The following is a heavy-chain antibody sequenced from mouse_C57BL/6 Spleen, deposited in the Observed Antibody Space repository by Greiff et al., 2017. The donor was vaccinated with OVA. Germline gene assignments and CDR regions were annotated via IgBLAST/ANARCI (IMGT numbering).Heavy chain of an antibody. CDR1: GIDFSRYW. J-gene: IGHJ4*01. V-gene: IGHV4-1*01. D-gene: IGHD2-2*01. Sequence: EVQLVESGGGLVQPGGSLKLSCAASGIDFSRYWMSWVRRAPGKGLEWIGEINPDSSTINYAPSLKDKFIISRDNAKNTLYLQMSKVRSEDTALDYCAFMVTTKAYAMDYWGQGTSVTVSS. CDR3: AFMVTTKAYAMDY. CDR2: INPDSSTI.